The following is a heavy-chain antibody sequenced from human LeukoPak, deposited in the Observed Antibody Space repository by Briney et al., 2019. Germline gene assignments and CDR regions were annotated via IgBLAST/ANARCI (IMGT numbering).Heavy chain of an antibody. V-gene: IGHV3-23*01. CDR2: ITGRGGST. CDR1: GFTFGGYG. CDR3: AKNLLGSEAYSWYFDL. Sequence: GGSLRLSCAASGFTFGGYGMSWVRQAPGKGLEWVSSITGRGGSTYADSVQGRFTISRDNSKNTLYLQMNSLRAEDTAVYFCAKNLLGSEAYSWYFDLWGRGTLVTVSS. D-gene: IGHD2-15*01. J-gene: IGHJ2*01.